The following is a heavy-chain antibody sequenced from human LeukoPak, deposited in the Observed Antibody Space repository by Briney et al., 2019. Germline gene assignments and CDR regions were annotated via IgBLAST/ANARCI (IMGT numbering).Heavy chain of an antibody. Sequence: SETLSLTCAVYGGSFSGYYWRWIGQPPRKGLEWIGEINHSGSTNYNPSLKSRVTISVDTSKNQFSLKLSSVPAADTAVYFCARGIVGSRDFYFRYYFDYWGQGTLVTVSS. D-gene: IGHD3/OR15-3a*01. CDR3: ARGIVGSRDFYFRYYFDY. J-gene: IGHJ4*02. CDR1: GGSFSGYY. V-gene: IGHV4-34*01. CDR2: INHSGST.